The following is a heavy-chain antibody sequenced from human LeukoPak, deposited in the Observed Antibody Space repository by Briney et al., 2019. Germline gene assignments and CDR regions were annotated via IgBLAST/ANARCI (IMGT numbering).Heavy chain of an antibody. D-gene: IGHD1-14*01. Sequence: SETLSLTCTVSGGSISSGGYYWSWIRQHPGKGLEWIGYIYYSGSTNYNPSLKSRVTISVDTSKNQFSLKLSSVTAADTAVYYCARGRCIYGMDVWGQGTTVTVSS. CDR1: GGSISSGGYY. CDR3: ARGRCIYGMDV. V-gene: IGHV4-31*03. CDR2: IYYSGST. J-gene: IGHJ6*02.